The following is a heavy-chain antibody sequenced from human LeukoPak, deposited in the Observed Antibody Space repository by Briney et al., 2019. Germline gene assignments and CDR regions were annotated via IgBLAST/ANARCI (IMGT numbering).Heavy chain of an antibody. V-gene: IGHV3-23*01. CDR3: AKRGVVIRVILVGFHKEAYYFDS. J-gene: IGHJ4*02. CDR2: ISDSGGST. D-gene: IGHD3-22*01. Sequence: GGSLRLSCAVSGFTLSSYAMSWVRQAPGKGLEWVSAISDSGGSTNYADSVKGRFTISRDNSKNTLYLQMNSLRAEDTAVYFCAKRGVVIRVILVGFHKEAYYFDSWGQGALVTVSS. CDR1: GFTLSSYA.